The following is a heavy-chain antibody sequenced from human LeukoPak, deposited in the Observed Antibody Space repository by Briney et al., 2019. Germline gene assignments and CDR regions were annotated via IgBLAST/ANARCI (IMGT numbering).Heavy chain of an antibody. CDR1: GFTFSTYP. CDR3: ARRTLTVAGYYFDY. V-gene: IGHV3-23*01. CDR2: VSASGGIT. D-gene: IGHD6-19*01. J-gene: IGHJ4*02. Sequence: GGSLRLSCAASGFTFSTYPMSWVRQAPGKGLEWVSTVSASGGITYYADSVKGRFTISRDNSKNTLCLQMNSLRAEDTAVYYCARRTLTVAGYYFDYWGQGILVTVSS.